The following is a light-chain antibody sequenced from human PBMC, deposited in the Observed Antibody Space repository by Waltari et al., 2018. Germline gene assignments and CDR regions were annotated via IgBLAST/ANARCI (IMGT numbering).Light chain of an antibody. CDR2: VNSDGSH. CDR3: QTGGHGTWV. V-gene: IGLV4-69*01. CDR1: SGHSSNI. Sequence: QLVLTQSPSASASLGASVKLTCTLDSGHSSNIIAWLQQRPEKGPRYLMKVNSDGSHTKGDEVPDRFSGSSSGAERYLTISNVQSEDEADDYCQTGGHGTWVFGGGTTLAVL. J-gene: IGLJ3*02.